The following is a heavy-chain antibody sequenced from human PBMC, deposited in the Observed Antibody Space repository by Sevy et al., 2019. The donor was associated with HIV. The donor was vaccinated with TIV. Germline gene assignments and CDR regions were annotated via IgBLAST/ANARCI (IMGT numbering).Heavy chain of an antibody. Sequence: ASVKVSCKVSGHTLTEISMHWVRQTPGRGLEWMGRFDPEDGETIYAQKFQGRITMTEDTSTDTAYLELSRLRSEDTAVYYCATAREYYEDNSGYFDYWGPGTLVTVSS. CDR3: ATAREYYEDNSGYFDY. D-gene: IGHD3-22*01. CDR1: GHTLTEIS. J-gene: IGHJ4*02. V-gene: IGHV1-24*01. CDR2: FDPEDGET.